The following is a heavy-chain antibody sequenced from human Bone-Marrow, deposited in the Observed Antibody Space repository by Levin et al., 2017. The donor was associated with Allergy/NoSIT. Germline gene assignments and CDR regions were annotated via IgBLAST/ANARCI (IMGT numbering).Heavy chain of an antibody. CDR1: GFTFSDHY. CDR3: ARVRDGSFCFDY. V-gene: IGHV3-72*01. Sequence: PGGSLRLSCAASGFTFSDHYMDWVRQAPGKGLEWVGRIRKKGNSYTTEYAATVKGRFTISRDDSKSSLFLQMNSLTTEDTAVYYCARVRDGSFCFDYWGQGTLVTVSS. J-gene: IGHJ4*02. CDR2: IRKKGNSYTT. D-gene: IGHD3-10*01.